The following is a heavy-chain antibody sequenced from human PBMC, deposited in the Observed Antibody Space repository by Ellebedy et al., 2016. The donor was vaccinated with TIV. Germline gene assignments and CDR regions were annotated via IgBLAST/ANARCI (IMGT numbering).Heavy chain of an antibody. CDR2: ISSSSSYI. V-gene: IGHV3-21*01. CDR3: ARAGNPPRLEWSKTEYGMDV. Sequence: GESLKISXAASGFTFSSYSMNWVRQAPGKGLEWVSSISSSSSYIYYADSVKGRFTISRDNAKNSLYLQMNSLRAEDTAVYYCARAGNPPRLEWSKTEYGMDVWGQGTTVTVSS. D-gene: IGHD3-3*01. J-gene: IGHJ6*02. CDR1: GFTFSSYS.